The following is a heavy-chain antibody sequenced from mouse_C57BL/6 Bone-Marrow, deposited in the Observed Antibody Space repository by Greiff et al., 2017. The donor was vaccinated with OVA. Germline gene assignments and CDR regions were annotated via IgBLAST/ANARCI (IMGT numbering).Heavy chain of an antibody. Sequence: EVHLVESGGDLVKPGGSLKLSCAASGFTFSSYGMSWVRQTPDKRLEWVATISSGGSSNYYPDSVKGRFTISRDNAKNTLYLQMSSLKSEDTAMYYCAREGLRTLFAYWGQGTLVTVSA. V-gene: IGHV5-6*01. CDR1: GFTFSSYG. J-gene: IGHJ3*01. CDR2: ISSGGSSN. CDR3: AREGLRTLFAY. D-gene: IGHD2-4*01.